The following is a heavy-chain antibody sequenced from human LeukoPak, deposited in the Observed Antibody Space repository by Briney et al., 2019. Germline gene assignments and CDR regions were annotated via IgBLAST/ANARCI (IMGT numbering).Heavy chain of an antibody. CDR3: ARDLGIAVAGSFDY. Sequence: ASVKVSCKASGYTFTSYGISWVRQAPRQGLEWMGWISAYNGNTNYAQKLQGRVTMTTDTSTSTAYMELRSLRSDDTAVYYCARDLGIAVAGSFDYWGQGTLVTVSS. J-gene: IGHJ4*02. V-gene: IGHV1-18*01. CDR1: GYTFTSYG. D-gene: IGHD6-19*01. CDR2: ISAYNGNT.